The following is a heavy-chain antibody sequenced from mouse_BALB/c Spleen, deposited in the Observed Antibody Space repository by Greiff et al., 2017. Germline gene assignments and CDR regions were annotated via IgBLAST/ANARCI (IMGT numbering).Heavy chain of an antibody. CDR1: GYSITSGYS. CDR3: ARRGDRYDGDYYAMDY. J-gene: IGHJ4*01. V-gene: IGHV3-1*02. CDR2: IHYSGST. D-gene: IGHD2-14*01. Sequence: EVKLVESGPDLVKPSQSLSLTCTVTGYSITSGYSWHWIRQFPGNKLEWMGYIHYSGSTNYNPSLKSRISITRDTSKNQFFLQLNSVTTEDTATYYCARRGDRYDGDYYAMDYWGQGTSVTVSS.